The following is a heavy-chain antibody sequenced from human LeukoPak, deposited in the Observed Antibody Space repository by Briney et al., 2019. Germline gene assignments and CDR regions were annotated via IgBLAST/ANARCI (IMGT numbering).Heavy chain of an antibody. D-gene: IGHD6-13*01. V-gene: IGHV4-4*07. CDR3: AREPIAAAGGLIDY. Sequence: PSETLSLTCTVSGGSISSYYWSWIRQPPGKGLAWIGRIYTSGSTNYNPSLKSRVTMSVDTSKNQFSLKLSSVTAADTAVYYCAREPIAAAGGLIDYWGQGTLVTVSS. CDR2: IYTSGST. CDR1: GGSISSYY. J-gene: IGHJ4*02.